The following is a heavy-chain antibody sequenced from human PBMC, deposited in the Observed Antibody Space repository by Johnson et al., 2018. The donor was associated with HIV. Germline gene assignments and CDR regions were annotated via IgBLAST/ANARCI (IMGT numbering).Heavy chain of an antibody. V-gene: IGHV3-30*04. CDR3: ARVGVGGYSADGAFDS. Sequence: QVHFVESGGGVVQPGRSLRLSCAASGFTFKNYAMHWVRQAPGERLEWVAVISYDGHIKYYADSVKGRFTISRDNSKSTLYLQINSLRAEDAAVFYCARVGVGGYSADGAFDSWGQGTMVTVAS. CDR1: GFTFKNYA. D-gene: IGHD2-15*01. J-gene: IGHJ3*02. CDR2: ISYDGHIK.